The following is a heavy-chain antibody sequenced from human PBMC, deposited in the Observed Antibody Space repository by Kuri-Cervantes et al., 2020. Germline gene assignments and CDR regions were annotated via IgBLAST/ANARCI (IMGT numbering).Heavy chain of an antibody. CDR1: GFSLSTGKMR. Sequence: SGPTLVKPTQTLTLTCRLSGFSLSTGKMRVTWIRQPPGKALEWLARIDWDDDKFYNTSLKTRLTMSKDSSKNQVVLTMTNMDPVDTATYYCARTHFTGFDPWGQGTLVTVSS. J-gene: IGHJ5*02. CDR3: ARTHFTGFDP. D-gene: IGHD2/OR15-2a*01. V-gene: IGHV2-70*04. CDR2: IDWDDDK.